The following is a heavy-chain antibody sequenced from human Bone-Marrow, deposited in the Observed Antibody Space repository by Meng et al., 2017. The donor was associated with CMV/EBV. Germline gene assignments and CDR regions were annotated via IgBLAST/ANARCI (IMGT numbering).Heavy chain of an antibody. D-gene: IGHD1-26*01. CDR1: GFTFSSYG. J-gene: IGHJ4*02. Sequence: GGSLRLSCAASGFTFSSYGMSWVRQAPGKGLEWVSGISGGGISTYYADSVKGRFTISRDNSKNTLYLQMSSLRAEDTAVYYCAKESQYSGSPVDYWGQGTLVPVSS. CDR3: AKESQYSGSPVDY. V-gene: IGHV3-23*01. CDR2: ISGGGIST.